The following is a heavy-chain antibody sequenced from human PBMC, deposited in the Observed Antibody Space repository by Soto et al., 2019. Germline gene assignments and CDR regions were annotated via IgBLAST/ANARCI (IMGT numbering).Heavy chain of an antibody. CDR1: GGSFSGYY. D-gene: IGHD3-3*01. J-gene: IGHJ6*02. CDR3: ARMGGGVLRFLEWLRRPTTISGKDV. V-gene: IGHV4-34*01. CDR2: INHSGST. Sequence: PSETLSLTCAVYGGSFSGYYWSWIRQPPGKGLEWIGEINHSGSTNYNPSLKSRVTISVDTSKNQFSLKLSSVTAADTAVYYCARMGGGVLRFLEWLRRPTTISGKDVWGQGTTVTISS.